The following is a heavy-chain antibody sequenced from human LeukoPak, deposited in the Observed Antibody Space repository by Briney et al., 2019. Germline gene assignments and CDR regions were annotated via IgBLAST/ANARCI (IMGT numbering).Heavy chain of an antibody. D-gene: IGHD6-13*01. CDR2: ISGSGGST. CDR3: AKDRTAPSSWPFDY. J-gene: IGHJ4*02. CDR1: GFTFSSYA. Sequence: GGSLRLSCAASGFTFSSYAMSWVRQAPGKGLEWVSAISGSGGSTYYADSVKGRFTISRDNSKNTLYLQMNSLRAEDKAVYYCAKDRTAPSSWPFDYWGQGTLVTVSS. V-gene: IGHV3-23*01.